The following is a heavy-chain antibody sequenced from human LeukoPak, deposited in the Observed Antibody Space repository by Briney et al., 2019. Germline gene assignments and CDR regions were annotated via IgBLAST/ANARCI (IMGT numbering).Heavy chain of an antibody. Sequence: GGSLRLSCAASGFTFSSYAMSWVRQAPGKGLEWVSAISGSGGSTYYADSVKGRFSISRDNSKNTLYLQMNSLRAEDSAVYYCAKDGGLRPDRTLSTDYWGQGTLVTVSS. CDR3: AKDGGLRPDRTLSTDY. V-gene: IGHV3-23*01. CDR1: GFTFSSYA. D-gene: IGHD1-14*01. CDR2: ISGSGGST. J-gene: IGHJ4*02.